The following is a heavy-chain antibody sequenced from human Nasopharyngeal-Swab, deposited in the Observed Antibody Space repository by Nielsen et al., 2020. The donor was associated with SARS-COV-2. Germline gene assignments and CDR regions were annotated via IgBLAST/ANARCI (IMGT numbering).Heavy chain of an antibody. CDR3: ARDVIPAYGSGTYHDY. D-gene: IGHD3-10*01. Sequence: ASVKVSCKASGYCFAGYYMHWVRQAPGQGLEWMGRINTKSGGTDYAQKLQGRVTMTRDTSISTAHMELSSLISDDTAVYYCARDVIPAYGSGTYHDYWGQGTLVTVSS. V-gene: IGHV1-2*06. J-gene: IGHJ4*02. CDR2: INTKSGGT. CDR1: GYCFAGYY.